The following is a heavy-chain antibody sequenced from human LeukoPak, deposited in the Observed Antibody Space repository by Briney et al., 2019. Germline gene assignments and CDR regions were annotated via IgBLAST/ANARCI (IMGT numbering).Heavy chain of an antibody. CDR2: IYYSGST. CDR3: ARRATAMAKGFDY. J-gene: IGHJ4*02. V-gene: IGHV4-39*01. D-gene: IGHD5-18*01. Sequence: SETLSLTCTVSGGSISSSSYYWGWIRQPPGKGLEWIGSIYYSGSTYYNPSLKSRVTISVDTSKNQFSLKLSSVTAADTAVYYCARRATAMAKGFDYWGQGTLVTVSS. CDR1: GGSISSSSYY.